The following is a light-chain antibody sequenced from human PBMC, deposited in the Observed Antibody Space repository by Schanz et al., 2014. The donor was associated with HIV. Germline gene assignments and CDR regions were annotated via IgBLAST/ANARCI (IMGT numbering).Light chain of an antibody. CDR3: TSYGGSNNLL. Sequence: QSALTQPASVSGSPGQSVSISCSGSNADVGGYDYVSWYQQHPGKAPKLMIYEVSERPSGVPDRFSGSKSGNTASLTVSGLQDEDEADYYCTSYGGSNNLLFGGGTKLTVL. CDR2: EVS. CDR1: NADVGGYDY. V-gene: IGLV2-8*01. J-gene: IGLJ2*01.